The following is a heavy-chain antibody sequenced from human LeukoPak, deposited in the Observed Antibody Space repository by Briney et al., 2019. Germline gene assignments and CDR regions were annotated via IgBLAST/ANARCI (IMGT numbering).Heavy chain of an antibody. J-gene: IGHJ6*02. Sequence: VASVTVSCKASGFTFTSSAVQWVRQARGQRLEWIGWIVVGSGNTNYAQKFQERVTITRDMSTSTAYMELSSLRSEDTAVYYCAAGYYDSIGSYYYGMDVWGQGTTVTVSS. CDR2: IVVGSGNT. D-gene: IGHD3-22*01. CDR1: GFTFTSSA. V-gene: IGHV1-58*01. CDR3: AAGYYDSIGSYYYGMDV.